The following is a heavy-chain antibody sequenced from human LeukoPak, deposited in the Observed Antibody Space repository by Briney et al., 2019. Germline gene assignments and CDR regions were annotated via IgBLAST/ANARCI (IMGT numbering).Heavy chain of an antibody. V-gene: IGHV1-46*01. CDR2: NNPSGGST. CDR1: GYTFTSHY. Sequence: GASVKVSCKASGYTFTSHYMHWVRQAPGQGLEWMGINNPSGGSTSYAQKFQGRVTMTRDTSTSTVYMELSSLRSEDTAVYYCARDYGQLEAHYYFDYWGQGTLVTVSS. J-gene: IGHJ4*02. D-gene: IGHD6-6*01. CDR3: ARDYGQLEAHYYFDY.